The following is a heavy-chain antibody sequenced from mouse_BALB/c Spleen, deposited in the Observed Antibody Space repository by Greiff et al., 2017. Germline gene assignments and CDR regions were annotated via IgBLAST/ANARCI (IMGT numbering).Heavy chain of an antibody. J-gene: IGHJ1*01. CDR3: ARDYGKRGWYFDV. CDR1: GFSLTGYG. CDR2: IWGDGST. Sequence: ESGPGLVAPSQSLSITCTVSGFSLTGYGVNWVRQPPGKGLEWLGMIWGDGSTDYNSALKSRLSISKDNSKSQVFLKMNSLQTDDTARYYCARDYGKRGWYFDVWGAGTTVTVSS. D-gene: IGHD1-1*01. V-gene: IGHV2-6-7*01.